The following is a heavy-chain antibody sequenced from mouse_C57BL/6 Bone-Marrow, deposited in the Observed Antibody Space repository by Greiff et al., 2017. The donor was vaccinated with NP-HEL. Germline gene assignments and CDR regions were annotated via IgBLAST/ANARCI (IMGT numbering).Heavy chain of an antibody. V-gene: IGHV1-64*01. CDR3: ARRDYGSSYWYFDV. D-gene: IGHD1-1*01. CDR1: GYTFTSYW. Sequence: QVHVKQSGAELVKPGASVKLSCKASGYTFTSYWMHWVKQRPGQGLEWIGMIHPNSGSTNYNEKFKSKATLTVDKSSSTAYMQLSSLTSEDSAVYYCARRDYGSSYWYFDVWGTGTTVTVSS. CDR2: IHPNSGST. J-gene: IGHJ1*03.